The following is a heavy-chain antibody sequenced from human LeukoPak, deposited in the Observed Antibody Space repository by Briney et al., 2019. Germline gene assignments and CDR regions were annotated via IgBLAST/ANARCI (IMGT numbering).Heavy chain of an antibody. CDR2: INQSGNT. CDR1: GGSFSGSY. V-gene: IGHV4-34*01. D-gene: IGHD6-13*01. J-gene: IGHJ5*02. CDR3: AKAPPGAAAGYWFDP. Sequence: KPSETLSLTCAVYGGSFSGSYWSWIRQPPGKGLEWIGEINQSGNTNYNPSLKSRVTISVDTSKSQFSLKLSSVTAADTAVYYCAKAPPGAAAGYWFDPWGQGALVTVSS.